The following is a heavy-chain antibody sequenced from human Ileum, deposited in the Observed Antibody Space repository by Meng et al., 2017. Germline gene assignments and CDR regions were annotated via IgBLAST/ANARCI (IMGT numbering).Heavy chain of an antibody. J-gene: IGHJ4*02. CDR2: IYDSGST. V-gene: IGHV4-31*03. CDR1: GGSISSGGYY. Sequence: QVQLQESGPGLVKPSQPLSLTCTVSGGSISSGGYYWSCIRQHPGKGLEWIGYIYDSGSTYYNPSLKSRIAISGDTSKNQFSLNLSSVTAADTAVYYCARGGTAYLDYWGQGTLVTVSS. CDR3: ARGGTAYLDY. D-gene: IGHD1-1*01.